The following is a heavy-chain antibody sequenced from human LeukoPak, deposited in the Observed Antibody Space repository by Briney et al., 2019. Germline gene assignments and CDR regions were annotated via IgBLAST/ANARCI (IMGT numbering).Heavy chain of an antibody. CDR2: ISSSSSYI. J-gene: IGHJ5*02. CDR3: AKGSSRWFDP. Sequence: KPGGSLRLSCAASGFTFSSYSMNWVRQAPGKGLEWVSSISSSSSYIYYADSVKGRFTISRDNSKNTLYLQMNSLRAEDTAVYYCAKGSSRWFDPWGQGTLVTVSS. V-gene: IGHV3-21*04. D-gene: IGHD6-13*01. CDR1: GFTFSSYS.